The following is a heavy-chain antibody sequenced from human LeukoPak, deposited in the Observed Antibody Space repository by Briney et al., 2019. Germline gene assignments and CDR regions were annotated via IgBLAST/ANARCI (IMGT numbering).Heavy chain of an antibody. D-gene: IGHD3-9*01. CDR1: GFTFSPYG. J-gene: IGHJ4*02. CDR3: AKEWYYDILTGNFDH. CDR2: ISGNGGST. Sequence: GGSLRLSCAASGFTFSPYGMSWVRQAPGKGLEWVSAISGNGGSTYFADSVKGRFTVSRDNSKSRLFLQMNSLRAEDTAVYYCAKEWYYDILTGNFDHWGQGTLVTVSS. V-gene: IGHV3-23*01.